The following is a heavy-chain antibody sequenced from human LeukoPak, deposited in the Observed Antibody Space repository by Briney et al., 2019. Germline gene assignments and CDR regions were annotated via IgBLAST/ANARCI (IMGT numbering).Heavy chain of an antibody. V-gene: IGHV5-51*01. CDR1: GYTFITYW. CDR2: IYPGYSVT. J-gene: IGHJ3*02. D-gene: IGHD4-23*01. CDR3: ARPDDYGGKPAAFDI. Sequence: GESLKISCKGSGYTFITYWIGWVRQMPGKGLEWMGIIYPGYSVTRYSPSFQGQVTISADKSISTAYLQWSSLKASDTAMYYCARPDDYGGKPAAFDIWGQGTMVTVSS.